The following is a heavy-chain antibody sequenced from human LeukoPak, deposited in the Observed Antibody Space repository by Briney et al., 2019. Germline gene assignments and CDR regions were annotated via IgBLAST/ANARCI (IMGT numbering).Heavy chain of an antibody. CDR2: LSGSGGDT. CDR3: AKESTVTPGNVNWFDS. CDR1: GFTFSSYW. D-gene: IGHD4-17*01. V-gene: IGHV3-23*01. J-gene: IGHJ5*01. Sequence: GGSLRLSCAASGFTFSSYWMSWVRQAPGKGLEWVSGLSGSGGDTYYADSVKGRFTISRDNSKNTLYLHMKSLRAEDTAIYYCAKESTVTPGNVNWFDSWGLGTLVTVSS.